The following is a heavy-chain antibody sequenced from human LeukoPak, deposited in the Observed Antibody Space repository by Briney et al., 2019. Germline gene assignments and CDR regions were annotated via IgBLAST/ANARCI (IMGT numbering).Heavy chain of an antibody. V-gene: IGHV3-23*01. CDR1: GFTFSSYA. CDR3: AKGRGHVLRYFDWLLDY. Sequence: PGGSLRLSCAASGFTFSSYAMGWVRQAPGKGLEWVSAISGSGGSTYYADSVKGRFTISRDNSKNTLYLQMNSLRAEDTAVYYCAKGRGHVLRYFDWLLDYWGQGTLATVSS. D-gene: IGHD3-9*01. CDR2: ISGSGGST. J-gene: IGHJ4*02.